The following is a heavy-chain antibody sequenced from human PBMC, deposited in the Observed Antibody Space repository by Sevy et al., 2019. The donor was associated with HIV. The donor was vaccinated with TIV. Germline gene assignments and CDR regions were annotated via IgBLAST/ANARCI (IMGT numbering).Heavy chain of an antibody. J-gene: IGHJ4*02. CDR2: ISGIGDNT. Sequence: GGSLRLSCAASGFTFSSYAMSWVRQAPGKGLEWVSGISGIGDNTYDADSVKDRFTISRDNSKNTMYLQMNRLRAEDTAVYYCATGMYSSGWYAPSYFDNWGQGTLVTVSS. CDR3: ATGMYSSGWYAPSYFDN. V-gene: IGHV3-23*01. CDR1: GFTFSSYA. D-gene: IGHD6-19*01.